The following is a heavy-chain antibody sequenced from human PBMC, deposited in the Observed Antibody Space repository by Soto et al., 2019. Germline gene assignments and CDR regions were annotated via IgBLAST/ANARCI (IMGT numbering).Heavy chain of an antibody. CDR1: GGSVSSGSYY. Sequence: PSETLSLTCTVSGGSVSSGSYYWSWIRQPPGKGLEWIGYIYYSGSTNYNPSLKSRVTISVDTSKNQFSLKLSSVTAADTAVYYCARSPIVVVVAATPPYNWFDPWGQRTLVTVSS. D-gene: IGHD2-15*01. V-gene: IGHV4-61*01. CDR2: IYYSGST. CDR3: ARSPIVVVVAATPPYNWFDP. J-gene: IGHJ5*02.